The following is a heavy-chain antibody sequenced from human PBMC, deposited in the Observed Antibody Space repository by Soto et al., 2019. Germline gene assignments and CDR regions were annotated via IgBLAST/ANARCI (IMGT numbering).Heavy chain of an antibody. CDR2: IWLEGSNE. CDR3: ARDRNYGGSGYLPSPYYYYYGMDV. V-gene: IGHV3-33*01. CDR1: GFTFSAHA. D-gene: IGHD3-22*01. Sequence: GGSLRLSCAASGFTFSAHAMHWVRQYPGKRLEWVAIIWLEGSNEYYADSVKGRFTISRDNSNNSLHLEMNSLRAEDTAVYYCARDRNYGGSGYLPSPYYYYYGMDVWGQGTTVTVSS. J-gene: IGHJ6*02.